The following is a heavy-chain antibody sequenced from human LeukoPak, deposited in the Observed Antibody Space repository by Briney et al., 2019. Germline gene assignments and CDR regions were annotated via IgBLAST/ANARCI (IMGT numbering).Heavy chain of an antibody. Sequence: PGGSLRLSCAASGFTFSNYWMSWVRQAPGKGLEWVANIKQDGTKKFYVDSVKGRFTISRDNSKNTLYLQMNSLRAEDTAVYYCARGGWNYAIGCNIWGQGTMVTVSS. D-gene: IGHD1-7*01. V-gene: IGHV3-7*03. CDR1: GFTFSNYW. CDR2: IKQDGTKK. CDR3: ARGGWNYAIGCNI. J-gene: IGHJ3*02.